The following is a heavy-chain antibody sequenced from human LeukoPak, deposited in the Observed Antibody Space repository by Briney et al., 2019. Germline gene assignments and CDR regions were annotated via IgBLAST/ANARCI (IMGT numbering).Heavy chain of an antibody. CDR3: ARGTRGYSYGRFDS. CDR2: ISSGSTYI. Sequence: GSLRLSCAASGFTFSSYDMNWVRQAPGKGLEWASSISSGSTYIYYADSVKGRFTISRDNAKNSLYLQMNSLRAEDTAVYYCARGTRGYSYGRFDSWGQGTLVTVSS. CDR1: GFTFSSYD. V-gene: IGHV3-21*01. D-gene: IGHD5-18*01. J-gene: IGHJ4*02.